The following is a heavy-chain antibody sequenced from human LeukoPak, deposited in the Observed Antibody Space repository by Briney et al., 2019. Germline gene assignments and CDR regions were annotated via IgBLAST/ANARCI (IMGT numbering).Heavy chain of an antibody. V-gene: IGHV6-1*01. CDR2: TYYRSKWYN. D-gene: IGHD6-13*01. CDR1: GDNVSSNSAT. Sequence: SQTLSLTCAISGDNVSSNSATWNWIRQSPSRGLERLGRTYYRSKWYNDYAVSVKSRMTIIPDTSKNQFSLQLNSVTPDDTALYYCAGDRGVGAAVFFDYWGLGTLVTVSS. CDR3: AGDRGVGAAVFFDY. J-gene: IGHJ4*02.